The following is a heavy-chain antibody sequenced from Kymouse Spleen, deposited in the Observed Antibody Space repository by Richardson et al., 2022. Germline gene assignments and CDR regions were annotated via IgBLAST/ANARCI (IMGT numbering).Heavy chain of an antibody. CDR1: GFTFSSYS. CDR2: ISSSSSTI. V-gene: IGHV3-48*02. Sequence: EVQLVESGGGLVQPGGSLRLSCAASGFTFSSYSMNWVRQAPGKGLEWVSYISSSSSTIYYADSVKGRFTISRDNAKNSLYLQMNSLRDEDTAVYYCARNYDFWSGYYFPDAFDIWGQGTMVTVSS. CDR3: ARNYDFWSGYYFPDAFDI. D-gene: IGHD3-3*01. J-gene: IGHJ3*02.